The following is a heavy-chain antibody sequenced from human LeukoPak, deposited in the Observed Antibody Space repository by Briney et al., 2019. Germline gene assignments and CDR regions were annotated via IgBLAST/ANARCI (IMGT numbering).Heavy chain of an antibody. V-gene: IGHV3-30*03. Sequence: PGGSLRLSCAASGFTFSSYSMNWVRQAPGKGLEWVAVISYDGSNKYYADSVKGRFTISRDNAKNSLYLQMNSLRAEDTAVYYCARDALYYDSRCFQHWGQGTLVTVSS. CDR3: ARDALYYDSRCFQH. CDR1: GFTFSSYS. D-gene: IGHD3-22*01. J-gene: IGHJ1*01. CDR2: ISYDGSNK.